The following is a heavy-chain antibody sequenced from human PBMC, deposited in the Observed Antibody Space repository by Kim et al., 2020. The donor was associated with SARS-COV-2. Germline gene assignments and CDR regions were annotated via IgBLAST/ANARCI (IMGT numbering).Heavy chain of an antibody. J-gene: IGHJ5*02. Sequence: NGSSTGDADSVKGRFTIYRDNAKNSLYLQMNSLRAEDTALYYCARRGFGPWGQGTLVTVSS. CDR2: NGSST. V-gene: IGHV3-20*03. CDR3: ARRGFGP.